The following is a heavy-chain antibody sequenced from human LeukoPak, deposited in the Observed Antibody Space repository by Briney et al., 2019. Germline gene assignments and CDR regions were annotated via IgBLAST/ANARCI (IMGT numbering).Heavy chain of an antibody. CDR1: GSTFSSYA. Sequence: ASVKVSCKASGSTFSSYAISWVRQAPGQGLEWMGRIIPILGIANYAQKFQGRVTITADKSTSTAYMELSSLRSEDTAVYYCARGQESWYGGLDYWGQGTLVTVSS. J-gene: IGHJ4*02. CDR3: ARGQESWYGGLDY. CDR2: IIPILGIA. D-gene: IGHD6-13*01. V-gene: IGHV1-69*04.